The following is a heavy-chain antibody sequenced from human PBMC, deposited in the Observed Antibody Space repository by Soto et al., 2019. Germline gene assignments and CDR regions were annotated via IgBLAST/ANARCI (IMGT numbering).Heavy chain of an antibody. CDR3: ARERLGTDYSTRGDY. Sequence: EVQLVESGGGLVQPGGSLRLSCAASGFTFSSYWMSWVRQAPGKGLEWVANIKQDGSEKYYVDSVKGRFTISRDNAKNSLYLQMNSLRAEDTAVYYCARERLGTDYSTRGDYWGQGTLVTVSS. CDR2: IKQDGSEK. D-gene: IGHD2-2*01. CDR1: GFTFSSYW. V-gene: IGHV3-7*01. J-gene: IGHJ4*02.